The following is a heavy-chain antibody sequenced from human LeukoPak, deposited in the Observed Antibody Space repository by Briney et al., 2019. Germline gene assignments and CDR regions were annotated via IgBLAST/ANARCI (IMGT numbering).Heavy chain of an antibody. D-gene: IGHD6-13*01. CDR1: GGSISTTTNS. Sequence: PSETLSLTCNVSGGSISTTTNSWGWAWIRQRPGKGLEWIGSIYYGGSPYYTSSLKSRVTISVNTSKNQFSLKLSSVTAADTAVYYCARREQLVLYWGQGTLVTVSS. J-gene: IGHJ4*02. CDR3: ARREQLVLY. CDR2: IYYGGSP. V-gene: IGHV4-39*01.